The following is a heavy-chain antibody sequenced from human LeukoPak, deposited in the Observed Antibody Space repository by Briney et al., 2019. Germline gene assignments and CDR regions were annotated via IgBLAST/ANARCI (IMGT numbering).Heavy chain of an antibody. CDR1: GFTFNSYN. CDR2: ITSSSTYM. J-gene: IGHJ4*02. V-gene: IGHV3-21*04. Sequence: GGSLRLSCAASGFTFNSYNMNWVRQAPGKGLEWVSSITSSSTYMYYADSVKGRFTISRDNSKNTLYLQMNSLRAEDTAVYYCAKSSPPPLRDWGRGTLVTVSS. CDR3: AKSSPPPLRD.